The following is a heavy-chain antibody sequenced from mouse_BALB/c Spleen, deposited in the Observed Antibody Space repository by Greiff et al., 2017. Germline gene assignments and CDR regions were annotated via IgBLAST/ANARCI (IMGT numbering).Heavy chain of an antibody. V-gene: IGHV5-6*02. Sequence: EVMLVESGGDLVKPGGSLKLSCAASGFTFSSYGMSWVRQTPDKRLEWVATISSGGSYTYYPDSVKGRFTISRDNAKNTLYLQMSSLKSEDTAMYYCARGRALMITPTRYYAMNYWGEGTSVTASS. D-gene: IGHD2-4*01. J-gene: IGHJ4*01. CDR2: ISSGGSYT. CDR3: ARGRALMITPTRYYAMNY. CDR1: GFTFSSYG.